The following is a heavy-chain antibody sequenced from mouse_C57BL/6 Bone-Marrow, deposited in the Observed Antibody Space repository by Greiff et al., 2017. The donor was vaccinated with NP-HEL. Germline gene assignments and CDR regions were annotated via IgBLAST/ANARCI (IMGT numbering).Heavy chain of an antibody. CDR1: GYTFTSYW. J-gene: IGHJ2*01. CDR2: IDPSDSYT. V-gene: IGHV1-69*01. D-gene: IGHD5-1-1*01. CDR3: ARENSYDYFDY. Sequence: VQLQQPGAELVMPGASVKLSCKASGYTFTSYWMHWVKQRPGQGLAWIGEIDPSDSYTNYNQKFKGKSTLTVDKSSSTAYMQLSSLTSEDSAVYYCARENSYDYFDYWGQGTTLTVSS.